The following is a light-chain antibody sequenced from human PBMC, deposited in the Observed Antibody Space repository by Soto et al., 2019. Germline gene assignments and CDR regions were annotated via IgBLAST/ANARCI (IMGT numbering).Light chain of an antibody. Sequence: DIQMTQSPSTLSGSVGDRVTITCRASQTISSWLAWYQQKPGKAPKLLIYKASTLKSGVPSRFSGSGSGTEFTLTISSLQPDDFATYYCQHYNGYSEAFGQGTKVEPK. J-gene: IGKJ1*01. CDR3: QHYNGYSEA. CDR1: QTISSW. CDR2: KAS. V-gene: IGKV1-5*03.